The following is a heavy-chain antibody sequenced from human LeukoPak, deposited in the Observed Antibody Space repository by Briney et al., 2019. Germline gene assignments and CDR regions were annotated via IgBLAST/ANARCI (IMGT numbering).Heavy chain of an antibody. J-gene: IGHJ3*02. CDR2: ISSSSSYI. CDR3: ARANSGYDAFDI. D-gene: IGHD5-12*01. V-gene: IGHV3-21*01. CDR1: GFTFSSYS. Sequence: GGSLRLSCAASGFTFSSYSMNWVRQAPGKGLEWVSSISSSSSYIYSADSVKGRFTISRDNAKNSLYLQMNSLRAEDTAVYYCARANSGYDAFDIWGQGTMVTVSS.